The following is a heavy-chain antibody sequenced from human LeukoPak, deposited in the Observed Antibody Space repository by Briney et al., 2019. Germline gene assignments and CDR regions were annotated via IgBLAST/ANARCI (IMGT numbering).Heavy chain of an antibody. V-gene: IGHV4-4*07. CDR1: GGSINSYY. J-gene: IGHJ4*02. CDR3: ARVDIRTAFFDY. Sequence: PSETLSLTCTVSGGSINSYYWSWIRQPAGKGLEWIGRIYSSGSTGYNPSLKSRVTMSLDTSKNQFSLNLSSVTAADTAVYYCARVDIRTAFFDYWGQGTLVTVSS. D-gene: IGHD5-12*01. CDR2: IYSSGST.